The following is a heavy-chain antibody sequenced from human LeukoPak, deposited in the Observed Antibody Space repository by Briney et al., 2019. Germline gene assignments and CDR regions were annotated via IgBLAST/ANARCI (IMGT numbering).Heavy chain of an antibody. V-gene: IGHV3-74*01. CDR1: GFTFSSYW. Sequence: GGSLRLPCAASGFTFSSYWMRWVRQAPGKGLVWVSRINSDGSSTSYADSVKGRFTISRDNAKNSLYLQMNSLRAEDTAVYYCARDFKIKVLTSWGQGTLVTVSS. CDR2: INSDGSST. J-gene: IGHJ4*02. CDR3: ARDFKIKVLTS. D-gene: IGHD3-10*01.